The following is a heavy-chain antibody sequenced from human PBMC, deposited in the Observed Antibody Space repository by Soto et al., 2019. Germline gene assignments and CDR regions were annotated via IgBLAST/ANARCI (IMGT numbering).Heavy chain of an antibody. J-gene: IGHJ6*03. V-gene: IGHV3-11*01. CDR3: ARDLRQLLSHNYYYYYLDV. Sequence: QVHLVESGGGLVKPGGSLRLSCAASGFTFSDYQMSWIRQAPGKGLEWVSYIGSSGVSVSYEDSVKGRFTISSENANNSLYLEMKSLRAEDSAVYYCARDLRQLLSHNYYYYYLDVWGKGTTVSVSS. CDR1: GFTFSDYQ. CDR2: IGSSGVSV. D-gene: IGHD2-2*01.